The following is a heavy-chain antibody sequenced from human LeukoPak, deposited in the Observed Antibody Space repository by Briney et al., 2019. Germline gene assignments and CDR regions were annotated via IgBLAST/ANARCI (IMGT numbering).Heavy chain of an antibody. CDR1: GGSISSGGYY. V-gene: IGHV4-30-2*05. CDR2: IYHSGST. J-gene: IGHJ6*03. D-gene: IGHD6-19*01. CDR3: ARDRAAVAGVRPFYYYYYMDV. Sequence: SETLSLTCTVSGGSISSGGYYWSWIRQPPGKGLEWIGYIYHSGSTYYNPSLKSRVTISVDTSKNQFSLKLSSVTAADTAVYYCARDRAAVAGVRPFYYYYYMDVWGKGTTVTVSS.